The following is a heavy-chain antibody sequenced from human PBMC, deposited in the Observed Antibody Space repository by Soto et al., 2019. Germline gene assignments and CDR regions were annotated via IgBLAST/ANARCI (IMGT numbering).Heavy chain of an antibody. CDR1: RFTFSNYS. CDR2: ISSSGSHT. Sequence: GGSLRLSCAASRFTFSNYSMNWVRQAPGKGLEWVSSISSSGSHTYYADSVKGRFTLSRDNAKSSLYLQMDRLRADDTAVYYCERGGYGPSGYQWGQGTLVTVS. CDR3: ERGGYGPSGYQ. J-gene: IGHJ4*02. V-gene: IGHV3-21*01. D-gene: IGHD3-22*01.